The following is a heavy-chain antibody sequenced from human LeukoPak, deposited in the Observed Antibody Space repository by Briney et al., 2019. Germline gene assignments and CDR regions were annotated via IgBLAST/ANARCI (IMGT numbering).Heavy chain of an antibody. CDR1: GFTFSTYG. Sequence: PGGSLRLSCAASGFTFSTYGMNWVRQAPGKGLEWVSYISHTSDAIYYPDSVKGRFTISRDNAKNSLYLQTNSLRDEDTAVYYCARASPSGYDYWGQGTLVTVSS. CDR2: ISHTSDAI. CDR3: ARASPSGYDY. J-gene: IGHJ4*02. D-gene: IGHD3-22*01. V-gene: IGHV3-48*02.